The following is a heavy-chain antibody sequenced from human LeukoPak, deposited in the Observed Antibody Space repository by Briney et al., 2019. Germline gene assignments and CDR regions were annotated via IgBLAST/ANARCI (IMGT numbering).Heavy chain of an antibody. Sequence: AGTLSLSCAASGVTFSSYWMHWVRQAPAKEVVWVSRDNSHSSSTSYAASVKSRVTISRDNAKNTLYLQMNSLRTEDTAVYYCANLIQDCRYTTCFDYWGQGTLVTVSS. D-gene: IGHD2/OR15-2a*01. V-gene: IGHV3-74*01. J-gene: IGHJ4*02. CDR1: GVTFSSYW. CDR3: ANLIQDCRYTTCFDY. CDR2: DNSHSSST.